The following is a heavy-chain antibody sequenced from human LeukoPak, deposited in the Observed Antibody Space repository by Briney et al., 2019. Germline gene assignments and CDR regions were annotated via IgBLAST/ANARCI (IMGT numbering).Heavy chain of an antibody. CDR1: GFTFSSYA. CDR3: ARDHPRGDAFDI. CDR2: ISSSGSSI. V-gene: IGHV3-48*04. J-gene: IGHJ3*02. Sequence: GGSLRLSCAASGFTFSSYAMHWVRQAPGKGLEWVSYISSSGSSIYYADSVKGRFTISRDNAKKSLYLQMNSLRVEDTAVYYCARDHPRGDAFDIWGQGTMVIVSS.